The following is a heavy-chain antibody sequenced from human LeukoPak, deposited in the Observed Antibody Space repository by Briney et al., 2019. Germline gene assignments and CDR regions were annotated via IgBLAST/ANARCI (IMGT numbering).Heavy chain of an antibody. CDR3: ARGVDSSGYYHYFDY. CDR2: IYYSGST. Sequence: SETLSLTCTVSGDSISSYYWSWIRQPPGKGLEWIGYIYYSGSTNYNPSLKSRVTISVDTSKNQLSLKLSSVTAADTAVYYCARGVDSSGYYHYFDYWGQGTLVTVSS. J-gene: IGHJ4*02. V-gene: IGHV4-59*01. CDR1: GDSISSYY. D-gene: IGHD3-22*01.